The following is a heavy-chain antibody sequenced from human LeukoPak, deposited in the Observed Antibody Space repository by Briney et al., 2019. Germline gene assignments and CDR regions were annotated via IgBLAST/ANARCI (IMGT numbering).Heavy chain of an antibody. J-gene: IGHJ4*02. Sequence: TSETLSLTCTVSGGSISSSSYYWGWIRQPPGKGLEWIGYIYYSGSTNYNPSLKSRVTISVDTSKNQFSLKLSSVTAADTAVYYCARGRGDYYDGSGYSHYFDYWGQGTLVTVSS. D-gene: IGHD3-22*01. V-gene: IGHV4-61*05. CDR1: GGSISSSSYY. CDR3: ARGRGDYYDGSGYSHYFDY. CDR2: IYYSGST.